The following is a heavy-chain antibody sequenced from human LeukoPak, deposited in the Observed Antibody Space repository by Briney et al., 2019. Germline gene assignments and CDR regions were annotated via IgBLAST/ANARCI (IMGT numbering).Heavy chain of an antibody. CDR2: INPNSGGT. Sequence: GASVKVSCKASGYTFTGYYMHWVRQAPGQGLEWMGWINPNSGGTNYAQKFQGRVTMTRDTSISTAYMALSRLRSDDTAVYYCAREVAGTRGWFDPWGQGTLVTVSS. V-gene: IGHV1-2*02. J-gene: IGHJ5*02. D-gene: IGHD6-19*01. CDR1: GYTFTGYY. CDR3: AREVAGTRGWFDP.